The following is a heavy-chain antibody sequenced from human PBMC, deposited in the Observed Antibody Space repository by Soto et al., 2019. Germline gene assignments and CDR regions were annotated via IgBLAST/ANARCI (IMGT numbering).Heavy chain of an antibody. CDR1: GYSISSGYY. CDR2: IYHSGST. CDR3: ASGGVGDAFDI. V-gene: IGHV4-38-2*01. D-gene: IGHD3-3*01. Sequence: ETLSLTCAVSGYSISSGYYWGWIRQPPGKGLEWIGSIYHSGSTYYNPSLKSRVTISVDTSKNQFSLKLSSVTAADTAVYYCASGGVGDAFDIWGQGTRVTVSS. J-gene: IGHJ3*02.